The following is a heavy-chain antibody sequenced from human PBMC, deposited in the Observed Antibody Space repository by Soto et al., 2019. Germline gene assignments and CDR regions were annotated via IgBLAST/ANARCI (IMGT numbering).Heavy chain of an antibody. D-gene: IGHD6-19*01. CDR3: ARVHIAVAGTLDY. J-gene: IGHJ4*02. CDR1: SGSISSSNW. V-gene: IGHV4-4*02. CDR2: IYHSGST. Sequence: SETLSLTCAVSSGSISSSNWWSWVRQPPGKGLEWIGEIYHSGSTNYNPPLKSRVTISVDKSKNQFSLKLSSVTAADTAVYYCARVHIAVAGTLDYWGQGTLVTVSS.